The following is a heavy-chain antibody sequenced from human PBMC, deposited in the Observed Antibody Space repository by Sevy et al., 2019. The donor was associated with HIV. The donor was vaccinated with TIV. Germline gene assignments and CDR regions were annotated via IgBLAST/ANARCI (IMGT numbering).Heavy chain of an antibody. CDR2: ISADSGNS. Sequence: ASVNVSCKASGYPFSSYGISWVRQAPGQGLEWMGWISADSGNSNYAQNLQGRVTMTTDTSTSTAYMELRSLRFDDTAVYYCARDLGGYGGNSIDYWGQGTLVTVFS. V-gene: IGHV1-18*01. CDR1: GYPFSSYG. J-gene: IGHJ4*02. D-gene: IGHD2-21*02. CDR3: ARDLGGYGGNSIDY.